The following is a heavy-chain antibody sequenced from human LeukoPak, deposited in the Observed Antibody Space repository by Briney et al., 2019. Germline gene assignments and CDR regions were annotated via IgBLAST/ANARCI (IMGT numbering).Heavy chain of an antibody. V-gene: IGHV1-8*01. CDR1: GYTFTSYD. CDR3: ARELSGYYLEYYYYGMDV. J-gene: IGHJ6*02. D-gene: IGHD3-22*01. Sequence: ASVKVSCKASGYTFTSYDINWVRQATGQGLEWMGGMNPNSGNTGSAQKFQGRVTMTRSTSISTAYMELSSMRSEDTDVYYCARELSGYYLEYYYYGMDVWGQGTTVTVSS. CDR2: MNPNSGNT.